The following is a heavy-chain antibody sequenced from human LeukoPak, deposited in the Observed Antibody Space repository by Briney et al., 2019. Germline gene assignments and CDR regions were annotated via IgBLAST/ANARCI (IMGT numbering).Heavy chain of an antibody. D-gene: IGHD1-26*01. CDR1: GGSISSYY. J-gene: IGHJ1*01. Sequence: SETLSLTCTVSGGSISSYYWSWIRQPPGKGLEWIGYIYYSGSTNYNPSLKSRVTISVDTSKNQFSLKLGSVTAADTAVYYCARSGSSEYFQHWGQGTLVTVSS. V-gene: IGHV4-59*08. CDR2: IYYSGST. CDR3: ARSGSSEYFQH.